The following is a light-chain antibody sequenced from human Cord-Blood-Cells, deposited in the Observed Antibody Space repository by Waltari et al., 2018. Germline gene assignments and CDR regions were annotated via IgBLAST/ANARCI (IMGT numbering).Light chain of an antibody. J-gene: IGKJ1*01. CDR1: QSVSSSY. CDR2: GAS. V-gene: IGKV3-20*01. Sequence: EIVLTQSPGTLSLSPVERATLSCRASQSVSSSYLAWDQQKPGQAPRLLIYGASSRATGIPDRFSGSGSGTDFTLTISRLEPEDFAVYYCQQYGSSPAFGQGTKVEIK. CDR3: QQYGSSPA.